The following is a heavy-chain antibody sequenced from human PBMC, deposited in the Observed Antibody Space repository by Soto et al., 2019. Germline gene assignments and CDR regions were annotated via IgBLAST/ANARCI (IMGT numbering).Heavy chain of an antibody. CDR2: VNPNSGNT. J-gene: IGHJ5*02. V-gene: IGHV1-8*01. CDR1: GYTFTDYD. D-gene: IGHD3-22*01. Sequence: ASVKVSCKASGYTFTDYDINWVRQAPGQGLEWMGWVNPNSGNTGYAQMFQGRVTMTTNTSTTTANMELSSLTSDDAAVYYCARAGPKMSPVFYDSSGYPYFPFDPWGQGTLVTVSS. CDR3: ARAGPKMSPVFYDSSGYPYFPFDP.